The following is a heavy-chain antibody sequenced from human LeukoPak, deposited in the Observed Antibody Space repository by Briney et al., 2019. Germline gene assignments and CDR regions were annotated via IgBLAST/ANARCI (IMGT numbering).Heavy chain of an antibody. J-gene: IGHJ4*02. V-gene: IGHV3-66*01. CDR2: IYSGGST. Sequence: PGGSLRLSCAASGFTVSSNYMSWVRQAPGKGLEWVSVIYSGGSTYYADSVKGRFTISRDNSKNTLYLQMNSLRAEDTAVYYCARGGLLWFGDPNFDYWGQGTLVTVSS. CDR1: GFTVSSNY. CDR3: ARGGLLWFGDPNFDY. D-gene: IGHD3-10*01.